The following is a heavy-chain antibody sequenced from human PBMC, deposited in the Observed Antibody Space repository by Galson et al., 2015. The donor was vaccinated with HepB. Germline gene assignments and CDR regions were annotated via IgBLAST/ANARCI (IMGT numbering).Heavy chain of an antibody. CDR2: IRRKASGGTT. Sequence: SLRLSCAASGFTFGDYVMSWFRQAPGQGPEWVGFIRRKASGGTTEYAASVKGRFTISRDDSKNTLYLQMNSLETEDTAVYYCTTQLAAAPVYWGQGTLVTVSS. CDR3: TTQLAAAPVY. CDR1: GFTFGDYV. J-gene: IGHJ4*02. D-gene: IGHD6-13*01. V-gene: IGHV3-49*03.